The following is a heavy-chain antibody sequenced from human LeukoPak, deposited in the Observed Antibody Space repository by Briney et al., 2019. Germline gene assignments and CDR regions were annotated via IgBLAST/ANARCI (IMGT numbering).Heavy chain of an antibody. CDR1: GFTFSSYS. CDR3: AIDLVGTFDY. Sequence: GSLRLSCAASGFTFSSYSMNWIRQPPGKGLEWIGSIYYSGSTYYNPSLKSRVTISVDTSKNQFSLKLSSVTAADTAVYYCAIDLVGTFDYWGQGTLVTVSS. J-gene: IGHJ4*02. CDR2: IYYSGST. V-gene: IGHV4-39*07. D-gene: IGHD5-12*01.